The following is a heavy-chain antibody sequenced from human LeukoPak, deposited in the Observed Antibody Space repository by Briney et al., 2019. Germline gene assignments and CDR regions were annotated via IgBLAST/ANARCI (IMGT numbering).Heavy chain of an antibody. CDR3: AKQLGYCSDGSCYFPY. CDR2: ISNNGGYT. D-gene: IGHD2-15*01. J-gene: IGHJ4*02. CDR1: GFTFSSSA. Sequence: YPGGSLRLSCAASGFTFSSSAMSWVRQAPGKGLEWVSAISNNGGYTYYADSVQGRFTISRDNPKSTLCLQMNSLRAEDTAVYYCAKQLGYCSDGSCYFPYWGQGTLVTVSS. V-gene: IGHV3-23*01.